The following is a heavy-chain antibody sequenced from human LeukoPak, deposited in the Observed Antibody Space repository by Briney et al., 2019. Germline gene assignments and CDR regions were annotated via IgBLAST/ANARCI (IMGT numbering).Heavy chain of an antibody. Sequence: SETLSLTCTVSGDSIISNIYWWDWVRLPPGKGLEWIGATFYTGRTFYSPSLKSQVTISVDTSKNQFSLDLSSATAADTAVYYCARRRHNFDFYDVWGQGTRVTVSS. CDR3: ARRRHNFDFYDV. CDR2: TFYTGRT. CDR1: GDSIISNIYW. J-gene: IGHJ3*01. D-gene: IGHD3/OR15-3a*01. V-gene: IGHV4-39*01.